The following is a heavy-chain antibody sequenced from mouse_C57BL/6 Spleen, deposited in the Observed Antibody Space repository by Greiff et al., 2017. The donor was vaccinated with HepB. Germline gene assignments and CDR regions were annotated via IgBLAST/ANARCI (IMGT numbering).Heavy chain of an antibody. CDR1: GFTFSSYG. V-gene: IGHV5-6*01. J-gene: IGHJ3*01. D-gene: IGHD1-1*01. CDR2: ISSGGSYT. CDR3: ARQDYYGSSYLAY. Sequence: EVQGVESGGDLVKPGGSLKLSCAASGFTFSSYGMSWVRQTPDKRLEWVATISSGGSYTYYPDSVKGRFTISRDNAKNTLYLQMSSLKSEDTAMYYCARQDYYGSSYLAYWGQGTLVTVSA.